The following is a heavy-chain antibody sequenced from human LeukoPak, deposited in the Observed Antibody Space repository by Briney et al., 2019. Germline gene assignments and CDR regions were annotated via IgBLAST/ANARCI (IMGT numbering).Heavy chain of an antibody. Sequence: SETLSLTCAVYGGSFSGDYWSWIRQPPGKGLEWIGEINHSGRTNYKPSLKSRVTISVDTSKNQFSLKLSSVTAADTAVYYCARGRYSSSWGQGTQVTVSS. CDR1: GGSFSGDY. V-gene: IGHV4-34*01. CDR3: ARGRYSSS. CDR2: INHSGRT. J-gene: IGHJ4*02. D-gene: IGHD6-13*01.